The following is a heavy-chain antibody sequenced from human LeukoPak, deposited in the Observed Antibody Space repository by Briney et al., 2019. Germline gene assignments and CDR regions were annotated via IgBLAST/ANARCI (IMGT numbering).Heavy chain of an antibody. Sequence: SETLSLTCTVSGGSISSSSYYWGWIRQPPGKGLEWIGSIYYSGSTYYNPSLKSRVTISVDASKNQFSLKLSSVTAADTAVYYCARDGGSSWSGTYFDYWGQGTLVTVSS. CDR3: ARDGGSSWSGTYFDY. CDR2: IYYSGST. D-gene: IGHD6-13*01. V-gene: IGHV4-39*07. J-gene: IGHJ4*02. CDR1: GGSISSSSYY.